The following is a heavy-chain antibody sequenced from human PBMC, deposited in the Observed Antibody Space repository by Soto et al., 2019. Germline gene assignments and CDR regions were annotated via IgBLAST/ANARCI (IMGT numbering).Heavy chain of an antibody. CDR1: GYTLTSYD. Sequence: VQLVQSGAEVKKPGASVKVSCKASGYTLTSYDINWVRQATGKGLGWMGWLSPNSGNTGYAQKFQGRVTLPRNTSKSTANMELISLSSEDTAVYYCASGMNMSYVPCGQGTLVTLST. CDR2: LSPNSGNT. V-gene: IGHV1-8*01. J-gene: IGHJ5*02. CDR3: ASGMNMSYVP. D-gene: IGHD1-26*01.